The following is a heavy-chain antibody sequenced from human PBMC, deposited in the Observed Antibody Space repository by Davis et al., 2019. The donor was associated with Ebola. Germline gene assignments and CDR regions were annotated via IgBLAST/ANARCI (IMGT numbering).Heavy chain of an antibody. CDR1: GGSFSGYY. CDR3: ARHGGDDILFWGGMDV. V-gene: IGHV4-34*01. J-gene: IGHJ6*02. CDR2: INHSGST. Sequence: MPSETLSLTCAVYGGSFSGYYWSWIRQPPGRGLEWIGEINHSGSTNYNPSLKSRVTISVDTSKNQFSLKLSSVTAADTAVYYCARHGGDDILFWGGMDVWGQGTTVTVSS. D-gene: IGHD3-9*01.